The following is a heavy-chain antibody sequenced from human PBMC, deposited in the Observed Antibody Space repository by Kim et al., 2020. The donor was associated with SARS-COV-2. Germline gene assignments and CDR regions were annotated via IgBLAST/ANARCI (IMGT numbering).Heavy chain of an antibody. CDR3: AKRAGGTAAGVTPTYNWFDT. V-gene: IGHV4-34*12. D-gene: IGHD6-13*01. CDR2: IIHSGST. CDR1: GGSFSGYY. J-gene: IGHJ5*02. Sequence: SETLSLTCAVYGGSFSGYYWSWIRQPPGKGLEWIGEIIHSGSTNYNPSLKSRLTISVDTSKNQFSLKLCSVNAADTAVYYCAKRAGGTAAGVTPTYNWFDTWGQGTLVTVSS.